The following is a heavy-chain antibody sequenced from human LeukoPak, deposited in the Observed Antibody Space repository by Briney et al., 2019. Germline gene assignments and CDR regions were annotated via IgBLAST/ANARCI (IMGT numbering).Heavy chain of an antibody. CDR2: ISGSGGST. V-gene: IGHV3-23*01. CDR1: GFTFSSYG. D-gene: IGHD4/OR15-4a*01. Sequence: GGSLRLSCAASGFTFSSYGMSWVRQAPGKGLEWVSAISGSGGSTYYADSVKGRFTISRDNSKNTLYVQMNSLRVDDTAVYYCARRAGAYSHPYDYWGQGTLVTVSS. CDR3: ARRAGAYSHPYDY. J-gene: IGHJ4*02.